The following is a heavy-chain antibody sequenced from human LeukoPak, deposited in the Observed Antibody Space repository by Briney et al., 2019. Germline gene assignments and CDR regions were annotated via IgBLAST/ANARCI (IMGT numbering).Heavy chain of an antibody. D-gene: IGHD3-16*01. CDR3: ARGGGAWYFDL. Sequence: PGGSLRLSCAAPGFTFSSYWMHWVRQAPGKGLVWVSRINSDGSTTSYADSVKGRFTISRDNAKNTLYLQMNSLRAEDTAVYYCARGGGAWYFDLWGRGTLVTVSS. CDR2: INSDGSTT. V-gene: IGHV3-74*01. CDR1: GFTFSSYW. J-gene: IGHJ2*01.